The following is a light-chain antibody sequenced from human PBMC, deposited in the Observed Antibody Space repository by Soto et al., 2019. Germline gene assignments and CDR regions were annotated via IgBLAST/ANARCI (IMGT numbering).Light chain of an antibody. CDR3: WSCADNYSYV. V-gene: IGLV2-11*01. Sequence: QSAPTQHRTVSGSPGQSVTISRTRTSRDVGAYNYVSCHQQHPGKAPKPMTYDVSKRPSGVPDRSSGSKSGDTAFLTISGLQAEDEADYYCWSCADNYSYVFGTGTKVTVL. CDR1: SRDVGAYNY. CDR2: DVS. J-gene: IGLJ1*01.